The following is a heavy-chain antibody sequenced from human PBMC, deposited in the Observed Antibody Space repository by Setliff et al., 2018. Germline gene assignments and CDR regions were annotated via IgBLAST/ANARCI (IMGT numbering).Heavy chain of an antibody. CDR3: ARSPTRTTGSHYLGYYYYYMDF. D-gene: IGHD1-1*01. J-gene: IGHJ6*03. CDR1: GYIFTGYY. Sequence: ASVKVSCKASGYIFTGYYIHWVRQAPGQGLEWMGRFNPNSGDTNSAQKFQGRVTMTRDTSISTGYMELSRLRYDDTAVYYCARSPTRTTGSHYLGYYYYYMDFWGKGTTVTVSS. CDR2: FNPNSGDT. V-gene: IGHV1-2*06.